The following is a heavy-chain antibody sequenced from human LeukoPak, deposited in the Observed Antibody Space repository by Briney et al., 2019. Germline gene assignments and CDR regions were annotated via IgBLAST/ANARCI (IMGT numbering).Heavy chain of an antibody. Sequence: PGGSLRLSCAASGFTSSSSIIHWVRQAPGKGLEWLALIFHDVQQYADSAKGRFTISRDISKNTVYLQVDGLRFEDTAVYYCAREAYSSGRAGTFDIWAKGQWSPSLQ. CDR3: AREAYSSGRAGTFDI. V-gene: IGHV3-30*03. J-gene: IGHJ3*02. D-gene: IGHD6-19*01. CDR1: GFTSSSSI. CDR2: IFHDVQ.